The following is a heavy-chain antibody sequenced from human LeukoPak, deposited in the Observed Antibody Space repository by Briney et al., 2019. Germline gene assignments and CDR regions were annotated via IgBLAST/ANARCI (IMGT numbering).Heavy chain of an antibody. V-gene: IGHV1-69*13. Sequence: ASVKVSCKASGYTFTSYAISWVRQAPGQGLEWMGGIIPIFGTANYAQKFQGRVTITADESTSTAYMELSSLRSEDTAVYYCARTPPGYSYGHNYFDYWGQGTLVTVSS. CDR1: GYTFTSYA. D-gene: IGHD5-18*01. CDR2: IIPIFGTA. CDR3: ARTPPGYSYGHNYFDY. J-gene: IGHJ4*02.